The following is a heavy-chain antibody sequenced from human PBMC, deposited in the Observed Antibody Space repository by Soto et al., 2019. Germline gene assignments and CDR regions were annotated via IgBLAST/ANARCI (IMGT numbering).Heavy chain of an antibody. J-gene: IGHJ3*02. CDR3: ARAMVRGVITHPLDAFDI. V-gene: IGHV3-53*01. D-gene: IGHD3-10*01. CDR1: GFTVSSNY. CDR2: IYSGGST. Sequence: QAGGSLRLSCAASGFTVSSNYMSWVRQAPGKGLEWVSVIYSGGSTYYADSVKGRFTISRDNSKNTLYLQMNSLRAEDTAVYYCARAMVRGVITHPLDAFDIWGQGTMVTVSS.